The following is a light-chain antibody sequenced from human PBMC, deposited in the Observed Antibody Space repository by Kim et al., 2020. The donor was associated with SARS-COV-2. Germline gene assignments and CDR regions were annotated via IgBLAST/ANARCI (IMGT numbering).Light chain of an antibody. V-gene: IGLV2-14*04. CDR1: SSDVGAYNY. Sequence: GQSITISGTGTSSDVGAYNYVSWYQQHPGRAPKLMIYDVSMRPSGVSNRFSGSKSGNTASLTISGLQAEDEADYYCSSWTSSNTLIFGGGTQLTVL. CDR2: DVS. J-gene: IGLJ2*01. CDR3: SSWTSSNTLI.